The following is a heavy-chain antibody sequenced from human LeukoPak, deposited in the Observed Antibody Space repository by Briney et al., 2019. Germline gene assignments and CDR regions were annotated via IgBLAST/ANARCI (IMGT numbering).Heavy chain of an antibody. D-gene: IGHD3-10*01. V-gene: IGHV4-34*01. J-gene: IGHJ6*03. CDR3: ARVKWFGESWMGYYYYYMDV. Sequence: SETLSLTCTVSGGSISSYYWSWIRQPPGKGLEWIGEINHSGSTNYNPSLKSRVTISVDTSKNQFSLKLSSVTAADTAVYYCARVKWFGESWMGYYYYYMDVWGKGTTVIVSS. CDR2: INHSGST. CDR1: GGSISSYY.